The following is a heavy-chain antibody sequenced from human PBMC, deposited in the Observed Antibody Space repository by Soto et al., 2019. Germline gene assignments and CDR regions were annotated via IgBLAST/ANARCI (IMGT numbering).Heavy chain of an antibody. J-gene: IGHJ4*02. CDR3: ARHTPAISISDH. Sequence: QLQLQESGPGLVKPSETLSLTCTVSGGSISSSSYYWGWIRQPPGKGLEWIGSIYYSGSTYYNPSLRRRVTISVDTPKNQFSLKLSSVTGADTAVYSCARHTPAISISDHWGQGTLVTVSS. D-gene: IGHD2-15*01. V-gene: IGHV4-39*01. CDR2: IYYSGST. CDR1: GGSISSSSYY.